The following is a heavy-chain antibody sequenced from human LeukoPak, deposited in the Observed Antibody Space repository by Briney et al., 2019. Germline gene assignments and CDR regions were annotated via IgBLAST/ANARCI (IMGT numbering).Heavy chain of an antibody. J-gene: IGHJ5*02. V-gene: IGHV1-8*01. CDR2: MNPNSGNT. Sequence: ASVKVSCKASGYTFTSYDINWVRQATGQGLEWMGWMNPNSGNTGYAQKLQGRVTMTTDTSTSTAYMELRSLRSDDTAVYYCARLGIGDIVVVPAAMPVYQFDPWGQGTLVTVSS. CDR3: ARLGIGDIVVVPAAMPVYQFDP. CDR1: GYTFTSYD. D-gene: IGHD2-2*01.